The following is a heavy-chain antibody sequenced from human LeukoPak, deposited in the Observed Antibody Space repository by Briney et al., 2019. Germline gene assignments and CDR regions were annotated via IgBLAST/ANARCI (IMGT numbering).Heavy chain of an antibody. V-gene: IGHV3-48*01. J-gene: IGHJ4*02. D-gene: IGHD2-2*02. CDR1: GFTFSSYS. CDR3: AREATPAQYHFDS. CDR2: ISSSGSTI. Sequence: GGSLRLSCAASGFTFSSYSMNWVRQAPGKGLEWISYISSSGSTINYADSVKGRFTISRDNSKNTLYLQMNSLRAEDTAVYFCAREATPAQYHFDSWGQGTLVTVSS.